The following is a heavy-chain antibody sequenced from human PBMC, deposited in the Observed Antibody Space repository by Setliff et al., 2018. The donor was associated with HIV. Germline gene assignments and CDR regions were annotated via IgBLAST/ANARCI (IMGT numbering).Heavy chain of an antibody. D-gene: IGHD3-10*01. CDR2: IHYSGST. V-gene: IGHV4-59*11. CDR1: GGSISSHY. Sequence: PSETLSLTCTVSGGSISSHYWSWIRQPPGKGLEWIGSIHYSGSTNYNPSLKSRVTISVDTPKNQFSLKLSSVTAADTALYFCAREAYFFASGTYYFDSWGQGTLVTVSS. J-gene: IGHJ4*02. CDR3: AREAYFFASGTYYFDS.